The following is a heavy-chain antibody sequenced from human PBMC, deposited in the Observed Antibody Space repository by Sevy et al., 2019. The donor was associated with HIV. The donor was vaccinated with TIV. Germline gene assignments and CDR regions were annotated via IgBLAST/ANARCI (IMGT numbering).Heavy chain of an antibody. V-gene: IGHV4-39*01. D-gene: IGHD2-21*01. CDR2: IHHTGKT. J-gene: IGHJ4*02. Sequence: SETLSLTCTVSGGPIISSTYYWDWTRHPPGKGLEWIGNIHHTGKTYYIPCLRIRVTMSVDTSKNQFSLNLNSVTAADTAVYCCAIHPANSNEFEYWGRGTLVTVSS. CDR1: GGPIISSTYY. CDR3: AIHPANSNEFEY.